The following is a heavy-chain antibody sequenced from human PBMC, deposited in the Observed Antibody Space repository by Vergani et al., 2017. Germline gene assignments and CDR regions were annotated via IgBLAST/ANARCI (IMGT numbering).Heavy chain of an antibody. D-gene: IGHD3-10*01. CDR3: AAAPYYYGSGSYSEFDY. CDR2: IVVGSGNT. J-gene: IGHJ4*02. Sequence: QMQLVQSGPEVKKPGTSVKVSCKASGFTFTSSAMQWVRQARGQRLEWIGWIVVGSGNTNYAKKFQERVTITRAMSTSTAYMELSSLRSEDTAVYYCAAAPYYYGSGSYSEFDYWGQGTLVTVSS. V-gene: IGHV1-58*02. CDR1: GFTFTSSA.